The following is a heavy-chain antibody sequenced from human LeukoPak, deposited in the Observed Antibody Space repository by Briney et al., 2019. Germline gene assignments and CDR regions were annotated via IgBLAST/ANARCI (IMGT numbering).Heavy chain of an antibody. Sequence: GSLRLSCAASGFTFSSYDMHWVRQAPGKGPEWVAIIRYDGSNENYADSVKGRFTISRDNSKKTLYLQMNSLRAEDTAVYYCARSRYNLDYWGQGTLVTVSS. V-gene: IGHV3-33*01. CDR3: ARSRYNLDY. J-gene: IGHJ4*02. CDR2: IRYDGSNE. D-gene: IGHD5-24*01. CDR1: GFTFSSYD.